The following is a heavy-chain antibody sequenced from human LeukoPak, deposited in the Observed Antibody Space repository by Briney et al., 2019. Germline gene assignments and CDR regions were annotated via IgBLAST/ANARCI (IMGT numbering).Heavy chain of an antibody. D-gene: IGHD3-10*01. CDR2: ISWNSGSI. Sequence: SGRSLRLSCAASGFTFDDYAMHWVRQAPGKGLEWVSGISWNSGSIGYADSVKGRFTISRDNAKNSLYLQMNSLRAEDTALYYCAKDPSASGAFDIWGQGTMVTVSS. CDR1: GFTFDDYA. V-gene: IGHV3-9*01. J-gene: IGHJ3*02. CDR3: AKDPSASGAFDI.